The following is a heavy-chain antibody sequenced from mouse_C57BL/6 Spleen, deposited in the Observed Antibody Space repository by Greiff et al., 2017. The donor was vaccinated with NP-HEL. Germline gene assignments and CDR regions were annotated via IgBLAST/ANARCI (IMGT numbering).Heavy chain of an antibody. J-gene: IGHJ2*01. Sequence: EVKVEESGGGLVQPGGSMKLSCVASGFTFSNYWMNWVRQSPEKGLEWFAQIRLKSDNYATHYAESVKGRFTISRDDSKSSVYLQMNNLRAEDTGIYYCTEDYYSNRTGFDYWGQGTTLTVSS. CDR2: IRLKSDNYAT. D-gene: IGHD2-5*01. V-gene: IGHV6-3*01. CDR1: GFTFSNYW. CDR3: TEDYYSNRTGFDY.